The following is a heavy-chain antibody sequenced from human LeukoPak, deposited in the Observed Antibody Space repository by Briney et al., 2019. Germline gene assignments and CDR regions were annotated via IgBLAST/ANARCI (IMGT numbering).Heavy chain of an antibody. CDR2: IYYSGST. J-gene: IGHJ4*02. CDR1: GGSISSSSYY. D-gene: IGHD2-2*01. V-gene: IGHV4-39*01. CDR3: ARRMPYCSSTSCHRYYFDY. Sequence: SETLSLTCTVSGGSISSSSYYWGWIRQPPGKGPEWIGSIYYSGSTYYNPSLKSRVTISVDTSKNQFSLKLSSVTAADTAVYYCARRMPYCSSTSCHRYYFDYWGQGTLVTVSS.